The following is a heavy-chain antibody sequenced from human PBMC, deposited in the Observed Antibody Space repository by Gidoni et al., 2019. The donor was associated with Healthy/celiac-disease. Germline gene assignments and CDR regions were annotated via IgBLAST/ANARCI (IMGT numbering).Heavy chain of an antibody. Sequence: EVQLVESGGGLVQPGRSLRLSCAASGFTFEDYAMHWVRQAPGKGLEWVSGISWNSGSIGYADSVKGRFTISRDNAKNSLYLQMNSLRAEDTALYYCAKVLSSSWYGNYFDYWGQGTLVTVSS. CDR2: ISWNSGSI. V-gene: IGHV3-9*01. D-gene: IGHD6-13*01. CDR1: GFTFEDYA. J-gene: IGHJ4*02. CDR3: AKVLSSSWYGNYFDY.